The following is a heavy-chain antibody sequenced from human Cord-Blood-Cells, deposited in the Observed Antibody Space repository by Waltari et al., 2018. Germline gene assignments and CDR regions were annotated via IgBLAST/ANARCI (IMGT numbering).Heavy chain of an antibody. V-gene: IGHV4-34*01. CDR3: AREGPAATTFFDY. CDR2: INHSGST. Sequence: QVQLQQWGAGLLKPSETLSLTCAVYGGSFSGSYWSWIRQPPGKGLEWIGEINHSGSTNYNPSLKSRVTISVDTSKNQFSLKLSSVTAADTAVYYCAREGPAATTFFDYWGQGTLVTVSS. CDR1: GGSFSGSY. J-gene: IGHJ4*02. D-gene: IGHD2-2*01.